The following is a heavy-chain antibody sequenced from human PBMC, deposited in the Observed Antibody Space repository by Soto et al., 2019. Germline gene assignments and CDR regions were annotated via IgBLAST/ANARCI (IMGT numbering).Heavy chain of an antibody. CDR2: IKSKTDGGTT. CDR3: TTGAMIVVVAPEGMDV. D-gene: IGHD3-22*01. CDR1: GFTFSNAW. J-gene: IGHJ6*02. Sequence: GGSLRLSCAASGFTFSNAWMNWVRQAPGKGLEWVGRIKSKTDGGTTDYAAPVKGRFTISRDDSNNTLYLQMNSLKTEDTAVYYCTTGAMIVVVAPEGMDVWGQGTTVTVSS. V-gene: IGHV3-15*07.